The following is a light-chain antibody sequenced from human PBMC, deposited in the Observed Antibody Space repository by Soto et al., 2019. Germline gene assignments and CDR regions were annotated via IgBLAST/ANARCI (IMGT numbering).Light chain of an antibody. V-gene: IGKV1-5*03. CDR2: KAS. CDR3: QQYNSYRRT. Sequence: DIQMTQATSTLSASVGDRVTITCRASQSISSWLAWYQQKPGKAPKLLIYKASSLESGVPSRFSGSGSGTEFTLTISSLQPDDFATYYCQQYNSYRRTFGQGTKVEIK. J-gene: IGKJ1*01. CDR1: QSISSW.